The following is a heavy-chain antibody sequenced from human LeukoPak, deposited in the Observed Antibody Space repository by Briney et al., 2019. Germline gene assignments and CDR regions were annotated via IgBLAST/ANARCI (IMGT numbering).Heavy chain of an antibody. Sequence: PSETLSLTCTVSGGSISSYYWGWIRQPPGKGLEWIGSIYYSGSTYYNPSLKSRVTISVDTSKNQFSLKLSSVTAADTAVYYCARDHMWFYGSGNWFDPWGQGTLVTVSS. J-gene: IGHJ5*02. CDR2: IYYSGST. CDR1: GGSISSYY. CDR3: ARDHMWFYGSGNWFDP. D-gene: IGHD3-10*01. V-gene: IGHV4-39*07.